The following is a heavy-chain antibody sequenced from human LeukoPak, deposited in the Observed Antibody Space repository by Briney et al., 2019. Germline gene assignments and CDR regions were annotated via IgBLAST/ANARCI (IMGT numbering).Heavy chain of an antibody. J-gene: IGHJ4*02. D-gene: IGHD6-13*01. V-gene: IGHV4-59*12. CDR1: GGSISSYY. CDR3: ASSSWYFLGFDY. CDR2: IYYSGST. Sequence: SETLSLTCTVSGGSISSYYWSWIRQPPGKGLEWIGYIYYSGSTNYNPSLKSRVTISVDTSKNQFSLKLSSVTAADTAVYYCASSSWYFLGFDYWGQGTLVTVSS.